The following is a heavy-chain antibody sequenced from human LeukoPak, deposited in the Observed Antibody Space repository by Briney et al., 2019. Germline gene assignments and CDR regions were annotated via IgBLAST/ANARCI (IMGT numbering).Heavy chain of an antibody. CDR3: ARSPRSSWYWDY. D-gene: IGHD6-13*01. Sequence: GASVKVSCKDSGYTFTSYVVHWVRQTPGQRLEWMGWINAGNGDTKYSQSFKGRVTITRDASASTAYMEVSSLRSEDTTVYYCARSPRSSWYWDYWGQGTLVTVSS. CDR1: GYTFTSYV. CDR2: INAGNGDT. J-gene: IGHJ4*02. V-gene: IGHV1-3*01.